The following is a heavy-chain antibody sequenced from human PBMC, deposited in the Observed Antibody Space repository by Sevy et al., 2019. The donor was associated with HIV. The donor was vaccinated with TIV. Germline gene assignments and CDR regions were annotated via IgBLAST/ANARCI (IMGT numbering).Heavy chain of an antibody. Sequence: SETLSLTCTVSGGSISSGSYYWSWIRQPAGKGLEWIGRIYTRGSTNYNPSLKSRVTISVDTSKNQFSLKLGSVTAADTAVYYCARGGGNSFLDAFDIWGQGTMVTVSS. D-gene: IGHD2-21*02. CDR2: IYTRGST. CDR1: GGSISSGSYY. V-gene: IGHV4-61*02. CDR3: ARGGGNSFLDAFDI. J-gene: IGHJ3*02.